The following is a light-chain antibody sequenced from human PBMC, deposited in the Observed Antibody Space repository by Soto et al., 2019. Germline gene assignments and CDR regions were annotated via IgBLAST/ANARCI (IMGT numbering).Light chain of an antibody. CDR2: EVF. CDR3: LQSTRLPPT. J-gene: IGKJ5*01. V-gene: IGKV2D-29*02. Sequence: DVVMTQTPLSLSVAPGQPASISCKSSQSLLHITGETFLFWYLQKPGQSPQLLIYEVFTRVSGVTDRFSGSGSGTDFTLEISRVETDDVGIYYYLQSTRLPPTFGQGTRLGIE. CDR1: QSLLHITGETF.